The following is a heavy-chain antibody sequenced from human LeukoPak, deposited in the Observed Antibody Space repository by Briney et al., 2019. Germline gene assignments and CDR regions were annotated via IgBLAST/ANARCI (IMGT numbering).Heavy chain of an antibody. V-gene: IGHV4-38-2*02. D-gene: IGHD4-23*01. CDR2: IYYSGSA. CDR3: ARVGVDYSGNIIKYFFDY. CDR1: RYSISSGYY. Sequence: SETLSLTCSVSRYSISSGYYWAWIRQPPGKGLEWIGNIYYSGSANYNPSLKSRVIISVDTSKNQFSLKLSPVTAADTAVYYCARVGVDYSGNIIKYFFDYWGQGTLVTVSS. J-gene: IGHJ4*02.